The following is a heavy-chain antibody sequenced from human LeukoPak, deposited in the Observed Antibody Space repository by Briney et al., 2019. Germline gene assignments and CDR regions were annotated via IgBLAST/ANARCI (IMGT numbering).Heavy chain of an antibody. V-gene: IGHV3-7*03. CDR2: IKQDGSEK. CDR1: GFTFGSYW. D-gene: IGHD3-3*01. CDR3: AKDLMGGVTIFGVVIPYYYYGMDV. Sequence: GGSLRLSCAASGFTFGSYWMSWVRQAPGKGLEWVANIKQDGSEKYYVDSVKGRFTISRDNSKNTLYLQMNSLRAEDTAVYYCAKDLMGGVTIFGVVIPYYYYGMDVWGQGTTVTVSS. J-gene: IGHJ6*02.